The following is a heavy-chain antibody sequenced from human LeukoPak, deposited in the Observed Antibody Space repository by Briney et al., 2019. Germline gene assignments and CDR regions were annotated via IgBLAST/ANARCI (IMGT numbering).Heavy chain of an antibody. CDR2: INHSRST. J-gene: IGHJ4*02. V-gene: IGHV4-34*01. CDR1: GGSFSPYY. CDR3: XXXPRQYYYDSSGPYDY. Sequence: NPSGTLSLTCAVYGGSFSPYYWSWIRQSPDKGLEWIGEINHSRSTNYNPSLKSRVTLSLDTSKNQFSLRLSSVTAADTAVYYCXXXPRQYYYDSSGPYDYWGQGTLVTVSS. D-gene: IGHD3-22*01.